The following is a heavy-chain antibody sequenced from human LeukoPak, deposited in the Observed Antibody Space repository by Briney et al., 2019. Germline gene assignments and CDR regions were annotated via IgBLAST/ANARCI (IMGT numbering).Heavy chain of an antibody. Sequence: GGSLRLSCAASGFSFSSYWMSWVRQAPGKGLEWVANIKQDGSEKYYVDSVKGRFTISRDNAKNSLYPQMDSLRAEDTAVYYCARKNGGYAEYWGQGTLVTVSS. CDR1: GFSFSSYW. CDR2: IKQDGSEK. CDR3: ARKNGGYAEY. D-gene: IGHD5-12*01. V-gene: IGHV3-7*01. J-gene: IGHJ4*02.